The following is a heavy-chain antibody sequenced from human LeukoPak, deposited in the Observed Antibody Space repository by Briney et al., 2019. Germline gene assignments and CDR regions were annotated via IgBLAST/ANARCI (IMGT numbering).Heavy chain of an antibody. Sequence: PGRSLRLSCAASGFTFSSYGMHWVRQAPGKGLERVAVIWYGGSNKYYADSVKGRFTISRDNSKNTLFLQMNSLRAEDTAVYYCARDRESSSKGHFDYWGQGTLVTVSS. CDR1: GFTFSSYG. J-gene: IGHJ4*02. CDR3: ARDRESSSKGHFDY. D-gene: IGHD2-15*01. V-gene: IGHV3-33*08. CDR2: IWYGGSNK.